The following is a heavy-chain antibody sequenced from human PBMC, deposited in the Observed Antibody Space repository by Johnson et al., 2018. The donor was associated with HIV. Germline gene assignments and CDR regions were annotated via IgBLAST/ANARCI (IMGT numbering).Heavy chain of an antibody. CDR3: ARDLYSGSYYDAFDI. CDR2: ISFDGSNR. CDR1: GFTFTSYG. D-gene: IGHD1-26*01. J-gene: IGHJ3*02. V-gene: IGHV3-30*03. Sequence: VQLMESGGGVVQPGRSLRLSCAASGFTFTSYGMHWVRQAPGKGLEWVALISFDGSNRYYADSVKGRFTISRDNSKNTLYLQMNSLRAEDTAVYYCARDLYSGSYYDAFDIWGQGTMVTVSS.